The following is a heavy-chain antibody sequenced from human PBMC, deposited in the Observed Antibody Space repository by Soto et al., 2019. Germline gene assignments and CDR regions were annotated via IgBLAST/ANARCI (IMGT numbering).Heavy chain of an antibody. Sequence: QVQLVESGGGVVQPGPSQRLSCAAPGFTFNNYGMHWVRQAPGKGMERVEVIWNVGNGYYYVNSVEGRFTISRDNSKNTLYLQMSSLRAEDTAVYYCTRRQISPPTRGAASARGGMDVWGQGTTVTVSS. D-gene: IGHD6-13*01. CDR1: GFTFNNYG. V-gene: IGHV3-33*01. J-gene: IGHJ6*02. CDR2: IWNVGNGY. CDR3: TRRQISPPTRGAASARGGMDV.